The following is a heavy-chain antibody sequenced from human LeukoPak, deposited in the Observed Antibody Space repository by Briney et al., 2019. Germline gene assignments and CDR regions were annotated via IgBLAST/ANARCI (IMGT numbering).Heavy chain of an antibody. J-gene: IGHJ4*02. CDR1: GFTFSSYS. V-gene: IGHV3-21*01. CDR3: SGYSSGWTYYFDY. CDR2: ISSSSSYI. Sequence: GGSLRLSCAASGFTFSSYSMNWVRQAPGKGLEWVSSISSSSSYIYYADTVKGRFTISRDNAKNSLYLRMNSLRAEDTAVYYCSGYSSGWTYYFDYWGQGTLVTVSS. D-gene: IGHD6-19*01.